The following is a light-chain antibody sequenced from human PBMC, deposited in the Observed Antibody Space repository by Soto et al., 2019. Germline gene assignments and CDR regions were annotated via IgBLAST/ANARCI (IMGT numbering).Light chain of an antibody. J-gene: IGKJ1*01. CDR3: QKYYYTPVA. CDR1: QSVLYSSNNKNY. V-gene: IGKV4-1*01. Sequence: DIVMTQSPDSLTVSLGERATINCKSSQSVLYSSNNKNYLAWYQQKPVQPPKLLIYWASTRESGVPDRFSGSGSGTDFTLTISSLQAEDVAVYYCQKYYYTPVAFGHGTKVEIK. CDR2: WAS.